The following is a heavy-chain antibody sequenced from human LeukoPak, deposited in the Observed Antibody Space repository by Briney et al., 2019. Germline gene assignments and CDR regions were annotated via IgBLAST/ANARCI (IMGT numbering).Heavy chain of an antibody. CDR1: GGSISSYY. J-gene: IGHJ5*02. V-gene: IGHV4-59*01. D-gene: IGHD3-16*01. CDR2: IYYSGST. Sequence: SETLSLTCSVSGGSISSYYWSWIRQPPGKGLEWIGYIYYSGSTNYNPSLKSRVTISLDTSKSQFSLKQTSVTAADTAIYYCARAPIPYDRSRTDYRFDPWGQGTLVTVAS. CDR3: ARAPIPYDRSRTDYRFDP.